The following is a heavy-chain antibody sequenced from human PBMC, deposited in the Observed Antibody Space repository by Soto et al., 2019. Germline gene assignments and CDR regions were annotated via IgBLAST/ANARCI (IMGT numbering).Heavy chain of an antibody. D-gene: IGHD6-13*01. CDR2: IKQDGSEK. V-gene: IGHV3-7*01. CDR3: VRDGPSSSWQPPPYYYYYGMDV. J-gene: IGHJ6*02. Sequence: GGSLRLSCAASGFTFSSYWMSWVRQAPGKGLEWVANIKQDGSEKYYVDSVKGRFTISRDNAKNSLYLQMNSLRAEDTAVYYCVRDGPSSSWQPPPYYYYYGMDVWGHGTTVTVSS. CDR1: GFTFSSYW.